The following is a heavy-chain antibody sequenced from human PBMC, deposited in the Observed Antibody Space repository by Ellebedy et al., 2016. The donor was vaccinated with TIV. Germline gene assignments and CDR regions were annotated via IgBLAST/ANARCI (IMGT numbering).Heavy chain of an antibody. V-gene: IGHV4-59*08. Sequence: MPSETLSLTCTVSGGSISSYYWSRIRQPPGKGLEWIGYIYYSGSTKYNPSLKSRVTISVDTSKNQFSLKLSSVTAADTAVYYCARAISPTTPGNWFDRWGQGTLVTVSS. CDR1: GGSISSYY. CDR3: ARAISPTTPGNWFDR. J-gene: IGHJ5*02. D-gene: IGHD4-17*01. CDR2: IYYSGST.